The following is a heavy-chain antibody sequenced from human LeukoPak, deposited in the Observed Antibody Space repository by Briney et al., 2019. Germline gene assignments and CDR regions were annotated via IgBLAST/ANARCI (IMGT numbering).Heavy chain of an antibody. Sequence: PGGSLGLSCEASGLTLSIYWMSWVRQAPGKGLEWVANINTGGYTKNYVASVKGRFTISRDNAANSLYLQMDSVRAEDTAVYYCAKTTAGNSSGRNPGWPVDYWGQGTLVTVSS. CDR1: GLTLSIYW. CDR3: AKTTAGNSSGRNPGWPVDY. CDR2: INTGGYTK. J-gene: IGHJ4*02. D-gene: IGHD6-19*01. V-gene: IGHV3-7*01.